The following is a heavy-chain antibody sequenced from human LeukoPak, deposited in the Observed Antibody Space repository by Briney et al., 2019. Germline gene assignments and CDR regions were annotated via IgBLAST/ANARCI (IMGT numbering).Heavy chain of an antibody. CDR2: ISSGSTVM. CDR3: ARVRSGTYYFFDS. V-gene: IGHV3-48*01. D-gene: IGHD1-26*01. CDR1: GFTFNTYS. J-gene: IGHJ4*02. Sequence: GGSLRLSCAASGFTFNTYSMNWVRQAPGKGLEWVSYISSGSTVMYYADSMKGRFTISGDNAKNSLFLQMNSLRAEDTAVYYCARVRSGTYYFFDSWGQGTLVTVSS.